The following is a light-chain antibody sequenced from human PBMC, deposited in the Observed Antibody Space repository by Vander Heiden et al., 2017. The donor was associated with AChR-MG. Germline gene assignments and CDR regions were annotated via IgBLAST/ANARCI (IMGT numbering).Light chain of an antibody. CDR1: QSVSIY. V-gene: IGKV3-11*01. CDR2: DAS. Sequence: EIVLTQSPATLSLSPGDRATLSCRASQSVSIYVAWYQQKPDQAPRLLIYDASNRATGIPARFSGSGSGTDFTLTISSLEPEDFAVYYCQHRLYWPWTFGQGTEVEIQ. CDR3: QHRLYWPWT. J-gene: IGKJ1*01.